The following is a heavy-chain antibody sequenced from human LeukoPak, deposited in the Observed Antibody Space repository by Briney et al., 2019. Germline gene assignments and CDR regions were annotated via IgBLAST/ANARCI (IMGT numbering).Heavy chain of an antibody. CDR2: INPNSGGT. CDR1: GYTFTRYY. Sequence: ASVKLSCKASGYTFTRYYIHWVRQAPGQGLEWMGWINPNSGGTNYAQRSQGRVTMTRDTSINTAYMEVSRLRSDDTAVYYCARENQLGNAFDIWGQGTMVTVSS. J-gene: IGHJ3*02. CDR3: ARENQLGNAFDI. V-gene: IGHV1-2*02. D-gene: IGHD7-27*01.